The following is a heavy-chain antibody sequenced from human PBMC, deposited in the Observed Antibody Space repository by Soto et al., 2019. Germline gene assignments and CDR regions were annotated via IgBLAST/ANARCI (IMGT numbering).Heavy chain of an antibody. CDR2: ISAHNGNT. J-gene: IGHJ4*02. CDR3: ARGRYGDY. D-gene: IGHD1-1*01. V-gene: IGHV1-18*01. Sequence: QVHLVQSGAEVKKPGASVKVSCKGSGYAFATYGITWVRQAPGQGLEWMGWISAHNGNTNYAQKLQGRVTVTRDTSTSTAYMELRSLRSDDTAVYYCARGRYGDYWGQGALVTVSS. CDR1: GYAFATYG.